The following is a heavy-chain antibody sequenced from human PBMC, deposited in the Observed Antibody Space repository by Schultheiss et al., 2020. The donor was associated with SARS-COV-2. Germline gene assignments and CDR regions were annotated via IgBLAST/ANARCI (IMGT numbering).Heavy chain of an antibody. D-gene: IGHD3-22*01. J-gene: IGHJ3*02. CDR1: GGSISTFQ. V-gene: IGHV4-4*07. CDR3: ARAMSSGYYRVWRGDAFDI. CDR2: IYTSGST. Sequence: SETLSLTCTVSGGSISTFQWNWIRQPAGKGLEWIGRIYTSGSTYYNPSLKSRVTISVDTSKNQFSLKLSSVTAADTAVYYCARAMSSGYYRVWRGDAFDIWGQGTMVTVSS.